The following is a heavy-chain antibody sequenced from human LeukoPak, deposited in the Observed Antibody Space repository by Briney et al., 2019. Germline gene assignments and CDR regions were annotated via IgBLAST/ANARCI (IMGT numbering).Heavy chain of an antibody. J-gene: IGHJ4*02. CDR2: INSRGNYI. V-gene: IGHV3-21*01. Sequence: GGSLRLSCAASGFDFSIYGMNWVRQAPGKGLEWVSSINSRGNYIYYSDSLKGRFTISRDNARSSLYLQMNSLRAEDTAVFYCAKDLTSGTLSFDSWGQGTLVTVSS. D-gene: IGHD1-1*01. CDR3: AKDLTSGTLSFDS. CDR1: GFDFSIYG.